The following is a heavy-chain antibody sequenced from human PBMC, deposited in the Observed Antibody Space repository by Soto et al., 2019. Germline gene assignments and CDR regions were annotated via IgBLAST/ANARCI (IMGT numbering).Heavy chain of an antibody. D-gene: IGHD5-18*01. J-gene: IGHJ6*02. CDR2: INSDGSST. CDR1: GVTFSSYW. Sequence: GGSLGLSCAASGVTFSSYWMHWVGQAPGKGLVWVSRINSDGSSTYYADSVKGRFTISRDNAKNTLYLPMNSLRAEDTAVYYCTNSLSHMDVWGQGTTVTVSS. V-gene: IGHV3-74*01. CDR3: TNSLSHMDV.